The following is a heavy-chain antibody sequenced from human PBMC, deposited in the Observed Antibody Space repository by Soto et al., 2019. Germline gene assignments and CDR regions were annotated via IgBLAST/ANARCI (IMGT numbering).Heavy chain of an antibody. CDR3: ARGSHKLHSYDSSGFYHYVNY. V-gene: IGHV4-34*01. J-gene: IGHJ4*02. CDR1: GGSFSDYS. D-gene: IGHD3-22*01. CDR2: INDSGST. Sequence: PXETLSLTCAVYGGSFSDYSWTWIRQPPGKGLEWIGEINDSGSTNYTPSLERRVTISRDTSKNRFSLKLSSVTAADTAVYYCARGSHKLHSYDSSGFYHYVNYWGQGSLVTVSS.